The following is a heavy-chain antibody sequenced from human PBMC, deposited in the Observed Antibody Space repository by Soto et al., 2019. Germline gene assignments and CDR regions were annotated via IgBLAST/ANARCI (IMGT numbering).Heavy chain of an antibody. V-gene: IGHV1-18*01. CDR2: ISAYNGNT. Sequence: QVQLVQSGAEVKKPGASVKVSCKASGYTFTSYGISWVRQAPGQGLEWMGWISAYNGNTNYAQKLQGRVTMTTDTSPSTTYMEPRSLRSDDTGGDYGAKDSPPPREWGQGTLGTVAS. J-gene: IGHJ1*01. CDR3: AKDSPPPRE. CDR1: GYTFTSYG. D-gene: IGHD2-15*01.